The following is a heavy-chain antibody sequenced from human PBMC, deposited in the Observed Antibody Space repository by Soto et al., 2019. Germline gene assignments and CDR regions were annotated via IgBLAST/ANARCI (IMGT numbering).Heavy chain of an antibody. CDR3: AGGPRILRYFDWLSNDAFDI. D-gene: IGHD3-9*01. CDR2: IIPILGIA. J-gene: IGHJ3*02. Sequence: SVKVSCKASGGTFSSYTISWVRQAPGQGLEWMGRIIPILGIANYAQKFQGRVTITADKSTSTAYMELSSLRSEDTAVYYCAGGPRILRYFDWLSNDAFDIWGQGTMVTVSS. CDR1: GGTFSSYT. V-gene: IGHV1-69*02.